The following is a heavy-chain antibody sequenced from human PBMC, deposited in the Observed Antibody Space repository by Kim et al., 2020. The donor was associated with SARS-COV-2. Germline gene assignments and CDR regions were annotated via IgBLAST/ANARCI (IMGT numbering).Heavy chain of an antibody. D-gene: IGHD6-13*01. Sequence: ADSVGGRFTLSRDNSKDTVYPQMNSLRAEETAVYYCARGDSTTSYYYSMDVWGKGTTVTVSS. J-gene: IGHJ6*03. CDR3: ARGDSTTSYYYSMDV. V-gene: IGHV3-30*07.